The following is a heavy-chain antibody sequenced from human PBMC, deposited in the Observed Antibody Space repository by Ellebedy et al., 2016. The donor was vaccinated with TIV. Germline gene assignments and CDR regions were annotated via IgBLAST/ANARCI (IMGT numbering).Heavy chain of an antibody. Sequence: PGGSLRLSCAASGFSLNSYGMSWVRQAPGKGLEWVSAISGSGGSTYYGDSVKGRFTISRDISKNTLFLQMVSLRVEDTAIYYCAKDYPVGAPHWGTLDVWGRGTMVTVSS. J-gene: IGHJ3*01. CDR2: ISGSGGST. V-gene: IGHV3-23*01. D-gene: IGHD1-26*01. CDR3: AKDYPVGAPHWGTLDV. CDR1: GFSLNSYG.